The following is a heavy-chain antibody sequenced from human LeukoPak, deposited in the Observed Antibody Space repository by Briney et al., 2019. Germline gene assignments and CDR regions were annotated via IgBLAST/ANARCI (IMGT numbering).Heavy chain of an antibody. V-gene: IGHV3-53*04. Sequence: QPGGSLRLSCAASGFTVSTNCMTWVRQAPGKGLEWVSTIYSGGTTYYADSVMGRFTISRHNSRNTLYLQMNSLRAEDTAVYYCARVDTVMAYYFDLWGQGTLVTVSS. CDR2: IYSGGTT. CDR3: ARVDTVMAYYFDL. CDR1: GFTVSTNC. J-gene: IGHJ4*02. D-gene: IGHD5-18*01.